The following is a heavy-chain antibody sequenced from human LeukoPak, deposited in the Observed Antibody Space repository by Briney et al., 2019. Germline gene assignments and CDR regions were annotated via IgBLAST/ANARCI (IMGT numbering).Heavy chain of an antibody. CDR3: ARDSSSWYLGYFDY. Sequence: GGSLRLSCEASGITFSNSGMHWVRQAPGKGLEWVAYIGHDGRNKFYTESVRGRFTISGDNSMKMAYLQMNSLRTEDTAVYYCARDSSSWYLGYFDYWGQGTLVTVSS. CDR1: GITFSNSG. J-gene: IGHJ4*02. CDR2: IGHDGRNK. V-gene: IGHV3-30*02. D-gene: IGHD6-13*01.